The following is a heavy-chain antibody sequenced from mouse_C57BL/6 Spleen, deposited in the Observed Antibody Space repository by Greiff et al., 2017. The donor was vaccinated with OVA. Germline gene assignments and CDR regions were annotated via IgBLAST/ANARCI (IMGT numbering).Heavy chain of an antibody. V-gene: IGHV5-16*01. CDR3: ARRGLSPYWYFDV. CDR1: GFTFSDYY. CDR2: INYDGSST. D-gene: IGHD2-4*01. Sequence: EVQVVESEGGLVQPGSSMKLSCTASGFTFSDYYMAWVRQVPEKGLEWVANINYDGSSTYYLDSLKSRFIISRDNAKNILYLQMSSLKSEDTATYSGARRGLSPYWYFDVWGTGTTVTVSS. J-gene: IGHJ1*03.